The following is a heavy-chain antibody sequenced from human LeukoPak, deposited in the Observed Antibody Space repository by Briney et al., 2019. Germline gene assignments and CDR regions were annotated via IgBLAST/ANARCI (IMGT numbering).Heavy chain of an antibody. Sequence: PSQSLSLTCTVAGGSISSYYWSWIRQPPGKGLEWIGYIYYSGSTNYNPSLKSRVTISVDTSKIQFSLKLSSVTAADTAVYYCARQSYGSGGPYYMDVWGKGTTVTVSS. CDR3: ARQSYGSGGPYYMDV. CDR1: GGSISSYY. J-gene: IGHJ6*03. V-gene: IGHV4-59*08. D-gene: IGHD3-10*01. CDR2: IYYSGST.